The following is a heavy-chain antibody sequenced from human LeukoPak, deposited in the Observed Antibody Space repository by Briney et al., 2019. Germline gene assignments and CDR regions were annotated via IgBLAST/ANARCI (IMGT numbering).Heavy chain of an antibody. J-gene: IGHJ4*02. V-gene: IGHV4-59*11. Sequence: SETLSLTCTVSGASIGGHYWSWVRQPPGKGLEYIGYMFYTGSANYNPSLKSRVTISVDTSKNQFSLKLSSVTAADTAVYYCARGPPLLRYFDWLLPFDYWGQGTLVTVPS. CDR3: ARGPPLLRYFDWLLPFDY. D-gene: IGHD3-9*01. CDR2: MFYTGSA. CDR1: GASIGGHY.